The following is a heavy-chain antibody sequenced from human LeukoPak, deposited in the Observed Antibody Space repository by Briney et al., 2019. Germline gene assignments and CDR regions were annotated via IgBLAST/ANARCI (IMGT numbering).Heavy chain of an antibody. CDR3: ARDPYNFGHFDY. CDR2: VSGSGDGT. V-gene: IGHV3-23*01. J-gene: IGHJ4*02. CDR1: GFTFRNYA. Sequence: GGSLRLSCAASGFTFRNYAMMWVRLAPGKGPEWVSTVSGSGDGTYYADSVKRRFTISRDNSKNTLYLQMDSLRAEDMAEYYCARDPYNFGHFDYWGQGTLVTVSS. D-gene: IGHD1-1*01.